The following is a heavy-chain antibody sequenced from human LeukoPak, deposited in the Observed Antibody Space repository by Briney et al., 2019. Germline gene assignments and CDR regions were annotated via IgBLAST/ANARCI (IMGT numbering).Heavy chain of an antibody. CDR3: ASLTGLKYYYYGMDA. CDR1: GYTFTSYD. J-gene: IGHJ6*02. CDR2: MNPNSGNT. V-gene: IGHV1-8*01. Sequence: ASVKVSCKASGYTFTSYDINWVRQATGQGLEWMGWMNPNSGNTGYAQKFQGRVTMTRNTSISTAYMELSSLRSEDTAVYYCASLTGLKYYYYGMDAWGQGTTVTVSS.